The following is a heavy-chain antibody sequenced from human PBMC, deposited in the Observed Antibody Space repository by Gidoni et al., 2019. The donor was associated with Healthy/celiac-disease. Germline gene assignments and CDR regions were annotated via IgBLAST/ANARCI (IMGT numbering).Heavy chain of an antibody. V-gene: IGHV4-34*01. CDR1: GGSFSGYY. CDR3: ARGRTYVWGSYRSVFDY. CDR2: INHSGST. D-gene: IGHD3-16*02. Sequence: QVQLQQWGAGLLKPSEPLSLTCAVYGGSFSGYYWSWIRQPPGKGLEWIGDINHSGSTNYNPSLKSRVTISVDTSKNQFSLKLSSVTAADTAVYYCARGRTYVWGSYRSVFDYWGQGTLVTVSS. J-gene: IGHJ4*02.